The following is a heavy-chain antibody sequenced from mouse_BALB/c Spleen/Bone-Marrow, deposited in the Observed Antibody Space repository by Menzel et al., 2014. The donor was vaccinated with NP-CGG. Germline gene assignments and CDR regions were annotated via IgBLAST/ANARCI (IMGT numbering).Heavy chain of an antibody. CDR2: FYPGSGSI. CDR3: ARHGYGSSAWFAY. Sequence: VKLLESGAGLVRPGASVKLSCKASGYTFTEYIIHWVKQRSGQGLEWIGWFYPGSGSIKYNEKFKDKATLTADKSSSTVYMELSRLTSEDSAVYFCARHGYGSSAWFAYWGQGTLVTVSA. J-gene: IGHJ3*01. D-gene: IGHD1-1*01. CDR1: GYTFTEYI. V-gene: IGHV1-62-2*01.